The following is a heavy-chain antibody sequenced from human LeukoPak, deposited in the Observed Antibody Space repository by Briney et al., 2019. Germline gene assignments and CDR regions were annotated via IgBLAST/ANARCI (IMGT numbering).Heavy chain of an antibody. CDR1: GGSISSYY. D-gene: IGHD1-26*01. J-gene: IGHJ6*03. CDR2: IYTSGST. CDR3: ARGQVVGATTFYYYYMDV. Sequence: SGALSLTCTVSGGSISSYYWSWIRQPAGKGLEWIGRIYTSGSTNYNPSLKSRVTMSVDTSKNQFSLKLSSVTAADTAVYYCARGQVVGATTFYYYYMDVWGKGTTVTVSS. V-gene: IGHV4-4*07.